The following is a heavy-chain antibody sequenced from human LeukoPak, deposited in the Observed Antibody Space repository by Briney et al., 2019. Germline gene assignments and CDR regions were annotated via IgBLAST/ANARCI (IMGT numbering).Heavy chain of an antibody. D-gene: IGHD3-22*01. J-gene: IGHJ4*02. CDR2: ISRSSGYI. CDR1: GFTFSDYS. V-gene: IGHV3-21*01. Sequence: PGGSLRLSCAASGFTFSDYSMNWVRQAPGKGLEWVSSISRSSGYIYYADSVKGRFTISRDNAKTSLYLQMDSLRDEDTAVYYCARDLWGTSGYRFDYWGQGTLVTVSS. CDR3: ARDLWGTSGYRFDY.